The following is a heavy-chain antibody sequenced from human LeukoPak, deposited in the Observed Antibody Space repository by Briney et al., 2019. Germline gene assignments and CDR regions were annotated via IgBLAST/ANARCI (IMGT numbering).Heavy chain of an antibody. V-gene: IGHV3-30-3*01. D-gene: IGHD4-17*01. Sequence: GRSLRLSCAASGFTFSSYAMHWVRQAPGKGLEWVAVISYDGSNKYYADSVKGRFTISRDNSKNTLYLQMNSLRAEDTAVYYCARDRKLSPGSPTAYYYYYMDVWGKGTTVTVSS. CDR1: GFTFSSYA. J-gene: IGHJ6*03. CDR2: ISYDGSNK. CDR3: ARDRKLSPGSPTAYYYYYMDV.